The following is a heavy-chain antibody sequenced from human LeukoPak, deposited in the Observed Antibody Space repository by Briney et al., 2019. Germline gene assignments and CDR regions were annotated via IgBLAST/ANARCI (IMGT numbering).Heavy chain of an antibody. CDR1: GFTFSSYAMH. CDR3: ARWYYDILTGYLADY. Sequence: LRLSCAASGFTFSSYAMHWVRQHPGKGLEWIGSIYYSGGTYYNPSLKSRVTISVDTSKNQFSLKLSSVTAADTAVYYCARWYYDILTGYLADYWGQGTLVTVSS. V-gene: IGHV4-31*02. J-gene: IGHJ4*02. CDR2: IYYSGGT. D-gene: IGHD3-9*01.